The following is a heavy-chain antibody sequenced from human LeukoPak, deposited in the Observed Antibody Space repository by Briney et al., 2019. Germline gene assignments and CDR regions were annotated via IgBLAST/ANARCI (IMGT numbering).Heavy chain of an antibody. CDR3: ARRKIAARGLGAFDI. D-gene: IGHD6-6*01. CDR2: INPNSGNT. J-gene: IGHJ3*02. Sequence: ASVKVSCKASGYTFTGYYMHWVRQAPGQGLEWMGWINPNSGNTGYAQKFQGRVSITRNTSISTAYMELSSLRSEDTAVYYCARRKIAARGLGAFDIWGQGTMVTVSS. CDR1: GYTFTGYY. V-gene: IGHV1-8*03.